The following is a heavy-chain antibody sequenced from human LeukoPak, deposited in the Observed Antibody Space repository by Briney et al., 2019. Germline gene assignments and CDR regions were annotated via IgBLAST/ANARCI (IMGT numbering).Heavy chain of an antibody. CDR2: IYPRDGST. J-gene: IGHJ4*02. Sequence: VKVSXXXSGYXFTSNYIHWVRQAPGQGLEWMGMIYPRDGSTSYAQKFQSRVTVTRDTSTSTVHMELSGLRSEDTAVYYCARDQEGFDYWGQGTLVTVSS. CDR3: ARDQEGFDY. CDR1: GYXFTSNY. V-gene: IGHV1-46*01.